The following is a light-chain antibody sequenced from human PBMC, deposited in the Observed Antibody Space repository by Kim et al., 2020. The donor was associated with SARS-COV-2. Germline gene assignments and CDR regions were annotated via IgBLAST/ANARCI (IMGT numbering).Light chain of an antibody. CDR3: QQYNNWPPK. J-gene: IGKJ1*01. CDR2: GAS. V-gene: IGKV3-15*01. CDR1: QSVSSN. Sequence: EIVMTQSPATLSVSPGERATLSCRASQSVSSNLAWYQQKPGQAPRLLIYGASTRATGIPARFSGSGSGTEFTLTISSLQSEDFAVYHCQQYNNWPPKFGQGTKVDIK.